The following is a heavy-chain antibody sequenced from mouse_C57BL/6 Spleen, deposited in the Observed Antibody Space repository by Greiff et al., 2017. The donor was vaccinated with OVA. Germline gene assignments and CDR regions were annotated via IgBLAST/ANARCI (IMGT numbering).Heavy chain of an antibody. V-gene: IGHV1-64*01. J-gene: IGHJ2*01. D-gene: IGHD1-1*01. Sequence: VQLQQPGAELVKPGASVKLSCTASGYTFTSYWMHWVKQRPGQGLEWIGMIHPNSGSTNYNEKFKSKATLTVDKSSSTAYMQLSSLTSEDSAVYYCARFTVVAYYFDYWGQGTTLTVSS. CDR1: GYTFTSYW. CDR2: IHPNSGST. CDR3: ARFTVVAYYFDY.